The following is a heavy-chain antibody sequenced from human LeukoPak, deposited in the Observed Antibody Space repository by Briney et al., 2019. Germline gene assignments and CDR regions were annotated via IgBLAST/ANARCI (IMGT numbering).Heavy chain of an antibody. J-gene: IGHJ5*02. D-gene: IGHD6-19*01. Sequence: SETLSLTCTVSGGSISSYYWSWIRQPPGKGLEWIGYVSYSGSTNYNPSLKSRVTISVDTSKNQFSLKLSSVTAADTAVYYCARARAVAGNYNWFDPWGQGTLVTVSS. CDR1: GGSISSYY. V-gene: IGHV4-59*01. CDR3: ARARAVAGNYNWFDP. CDR2: VSYSGST.